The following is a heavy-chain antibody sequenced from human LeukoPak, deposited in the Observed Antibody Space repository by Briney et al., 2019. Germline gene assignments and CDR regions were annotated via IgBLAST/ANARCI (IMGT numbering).Heavy chain of an antibody. V-gene: IGHV3-21*01. J-gene: IGHJ4*02. D-gene: IGHD4-17*01. CDR3: ARGPTVPAPDY. Sequence: GGSLRLSCVASGFTFSSYSMNWVRQAPGKGLEWVSSISNSSNYIYYADSVKGRFTISRDNARNSLYLQMNSLRAEDTAIFYCARGPTVPAPDYWGQGALVTVSS. CDR1: GFTFSSYS. CDR2: ISNSSNYI.